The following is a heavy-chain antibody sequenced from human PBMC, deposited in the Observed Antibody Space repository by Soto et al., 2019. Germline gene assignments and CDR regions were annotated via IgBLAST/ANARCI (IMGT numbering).Heavy chain of an antibody. D-gene: IGHD3-3*01. CDR1: GFTFSDHY. CDR3: AREGAYYDFWSGYYLDYYYGMDV. CDR2: TRNKANSYTT. V-gene: IGHV3-72*01. Sequence: QPGGSLRLSCAASGFTFSDHYMDWVRQAPGKGLEWVGRTRNKANSYTTEYAASVKGRFTISRDDSKNSLYLQTNSLKTEDTAVYYCAREGAYYDFWSGYYLDYYYGMDVWGQGTTVTVSS. J-gene: IGHJ6*02.